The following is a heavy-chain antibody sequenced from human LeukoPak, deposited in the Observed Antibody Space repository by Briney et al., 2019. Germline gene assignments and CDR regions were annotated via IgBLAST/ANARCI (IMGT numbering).Heavy chain of an antibody. D-gene: IGHD6-13*01. J-gene: IGHJ4*02. Sequence: GGSLRLSCAASGFTFSSYAMSWVRQAPGKGLEWLSAISGSGGSTYYADSVKGRFTISRDNSKNTLYLQMNSLRAEDTAVYYCAKLHSSSWYYFDYWGQGTLVTVSS. CDR2: ISGSGGST. CDR3: AKLHSSSWYYFDY. V-gene: IGHV3-23*01. CDR1: GFTFSSYA.